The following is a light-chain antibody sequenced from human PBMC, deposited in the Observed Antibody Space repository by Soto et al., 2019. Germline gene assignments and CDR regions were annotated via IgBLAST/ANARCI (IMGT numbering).Light chain of an antibody. J-gene: IGKJ1*01. CDR2: TAS. CDR3: LQDFNFPWT. Sequence: AIQMTQSPSSLSASVGDRVTITCRASQDIRRDLGWYQQKPGKAPKLLIYTASELPSGVPSRFRGSGSGTAFTLTIGSLQPEDFATYYCLQDFNFPWTFGQGTKVEIK. V-gene: IGKV1-6*01. CDR1: QDIRRD.